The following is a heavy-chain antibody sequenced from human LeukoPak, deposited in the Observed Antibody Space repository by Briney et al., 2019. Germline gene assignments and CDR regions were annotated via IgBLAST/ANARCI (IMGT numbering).Heavy chain of an antibody. D-gene: IGHD2/OR15-2a*01. J-gene: IGHJ6*02. CDR2: ISPGVSGYT. V-gene: IGHV3-21*06. CDR3: VRDVSRRIGMDV. Sequence: GGSLRLSCAASGFTFNNYLMSWVRQAPGKGLEWVSTISPGVSGYTWYAESVKGRFTISRDNPENSLYLQMDSLRADDTAVYYCVRDVSRRIGMDVWGQGTTVTVSS. CDR1: GFTFNNYL.